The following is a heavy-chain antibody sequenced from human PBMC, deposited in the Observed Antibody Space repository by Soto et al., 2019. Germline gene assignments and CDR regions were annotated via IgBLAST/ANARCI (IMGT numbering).Heavy chain of an antibody. CDR1: GGSITSSY. J-gene: IGHJ6*02. D-gene: IGHD4-4*01. CDR3: ARGKYSSPRGGLDV. V-gene: IGHV4-59*01. CDR2: VYSSGST. Sequence: SETLSLTCTVSGGSITSSYWSWIRKSPGKGLEWIGYVYSSGSTNYNPSLKSRVTMSVDTSKNQFYLNLSYVTAADSALYYCARGKYSSPRGGLDVWGQGTPVTVSS.